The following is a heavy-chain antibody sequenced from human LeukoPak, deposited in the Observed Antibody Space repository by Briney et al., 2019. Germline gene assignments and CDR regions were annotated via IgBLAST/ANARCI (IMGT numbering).Heavy chain of an antibody. CDR3: ARDPTNWGYFDY. CDR2: ISGSGGST. V-gene: IGHV3-23*01. CDR1: GFTFSNYV. J-gene: IGHJ4*02. D-gene: IGHD7-27*01. Sequence: GGSLRLSCAASGFTFSNYVMNWVRQAPGKGLEWVSAISGSGGSTYYADSVKGRCTISRDNSKNTLYLQMNSLRAEDTAVYYCARDPTNWGYFDYWGQGTLVTVSS.